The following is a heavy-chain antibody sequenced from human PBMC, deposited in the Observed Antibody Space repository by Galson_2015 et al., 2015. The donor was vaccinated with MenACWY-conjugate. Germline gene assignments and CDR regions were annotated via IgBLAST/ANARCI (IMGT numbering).Heavy chain of an antibody. J-gene: IGHJ3*01. CDR1: GFTFSDYE. Sequence: SLRLSCAASGFTFSDYEMNWVRQAPGKGLEWLSYISSSGGTIKYEDSVKGRFTISRDNAKNSLFLQMNSVRAEDTAFYYCARGDRRDALDLWGPGTMVTVSS. V-gene: IGHV3-48*03. CDR3: ARGDRRDALDL. CDR2: ISSSGGTI.